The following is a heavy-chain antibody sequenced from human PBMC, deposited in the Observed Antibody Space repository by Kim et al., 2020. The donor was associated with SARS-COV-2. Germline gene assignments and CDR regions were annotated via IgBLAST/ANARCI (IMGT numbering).Heavy chain of an antibody. CDR3: ARGERGEITIFGVIPSNYGMDV. CDR2: IYPTGGSS. J-gene: IGHJ6*02. D-gene: IGHD3-3*01. Sequence: ASVKVSCKAFGYTFISYYMHWVRQAPGQGLEWMGIIYPTGGSSIYAQKFQGRVTMTRDTSTSTFYMELSSLRSEDTAVYYCARGERGEITIFGVIPSNYGMDVWGQGTTVTVSS. V-gene: IGHV1-46*01. CDR1: GYTFISYY.